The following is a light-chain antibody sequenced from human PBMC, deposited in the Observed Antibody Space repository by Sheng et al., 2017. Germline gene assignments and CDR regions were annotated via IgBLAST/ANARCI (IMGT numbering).Light chain of an antibody. CDR2: AAS. J-gene: IGKJ1*01. CDR1: EGISSY. CDR3: QQLNSYPWT. V-gene: IGKV1-9*01. Sequence: IQLTQAPSSLSVSVGDRVTITCRSSEGISSYLAWYQQKPGKAPKLLISAASTLQSGVPSRLSGSGSGTDFTLTISSLQPEDFATYYCQQLNSYPWTFGQGTKVEI.